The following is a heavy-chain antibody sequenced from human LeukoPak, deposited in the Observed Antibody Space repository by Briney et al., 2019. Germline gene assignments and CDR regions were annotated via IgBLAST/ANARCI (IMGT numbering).Heavy chain of an antibody. D-gene: IGHD2/OR15-2a*01. CDR1: GESISRSSYF. CDR2: VYSSGST. V-gene: IGHV4-39*07. Sequence: SETLSLTCTVSGESISRSSYFWAWIRQPPGKGMEWIGSVYSSGSTYYNPSLRSQITISVDTSKNQFSLKLTSVSAADTAMYYCTRDMEYPGAGFDLWGQGIPVTVSS. J-gene: IGHJ4*02. CDR3: TRDMEYPGAGFDL.